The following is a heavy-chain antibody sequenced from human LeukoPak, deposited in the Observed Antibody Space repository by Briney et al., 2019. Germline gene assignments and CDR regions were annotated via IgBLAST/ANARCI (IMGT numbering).Heavy chain of an antibody. CDR3: ARSVAEITSSCSVCAEYFHQ. D-gene: IGHD2-2*01. Sequence: ASVKVSCMASGYTFTDYYMHWLRQAPGQGLEWMGWINPNSGGTKYAQRFQGRVTMTRDTSITTAYMELSGLRSDDTAVYYCARSVAEITSSCSVCAEYFHQWGQGTLIIVSS. CDR1: GYTFTDYY. CDR2: INPNSGGT. J-gene: IGHJ1*01. V-gene: IGHV1-2*02.